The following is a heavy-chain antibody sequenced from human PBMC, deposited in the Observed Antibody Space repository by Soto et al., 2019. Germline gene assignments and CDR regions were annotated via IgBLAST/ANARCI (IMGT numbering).Heavy chain of an antibody. Sequence: SETLSLTCTVSGGSISSSSYYWGWIRQPPGKGLEWIGSIYYSGSTYYNPSLKSRVTISVDTSKNQFSLKLSSVTAADTAVYYCARHIAVAGYYFDYWGQGTLVTVSS. CDR2: IYYSGST. CDR3: ARHIAVAGYYFDY. CDR1: GGSISSSSYY. V-gene: IGHV4-39*01. J-gene: IGHJ4*02. D-gene: IGHD6-19*01.